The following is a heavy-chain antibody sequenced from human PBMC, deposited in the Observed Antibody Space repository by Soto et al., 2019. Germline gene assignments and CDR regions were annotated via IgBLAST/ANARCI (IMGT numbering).Heavy chain of an antibody. Sequence: EVQLVESGGGLVQPGGSLRLSCAASGFTFSAYDMHWVRQATGKGLEWVAAIGTQHDTYYPDSVKGRFTISRENAKNSLYLEMNSRRGGDTAVDYCARQASYWHGGGGWLDPWGQGTLVTVSS. CDR3: ARQASYWHGGGGWLDP. J-gene: IGHJ5*02. CDR2: IGTQHDT. CDR1: GFTFSAYD. D-gene: IGHD2-8*02. V-gene: IGHV3-13*01.